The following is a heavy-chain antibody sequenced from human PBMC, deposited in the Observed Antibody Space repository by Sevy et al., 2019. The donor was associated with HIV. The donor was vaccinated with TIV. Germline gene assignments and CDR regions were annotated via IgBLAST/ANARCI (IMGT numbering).Heavy chain of an antibody. D-gene: IGHD3-16*01. CDR2: ISYDGRNNK. CDR3: ARDRGEILHSAFDY. V-gene: IGHV3-30*14. J-gene: IGHJ4*02. CDR1: GFRFSDYS. Sequence: GGSLRLSCPASGFRFSDYSMHWVRQAPGKGLEWVAVISYDGRNNKYNVDSVKGRFTISRDNSKNTLFLQMNSLRAEDSAIYYCARDRGEILHSAFDYWGQGTLVTVSS.